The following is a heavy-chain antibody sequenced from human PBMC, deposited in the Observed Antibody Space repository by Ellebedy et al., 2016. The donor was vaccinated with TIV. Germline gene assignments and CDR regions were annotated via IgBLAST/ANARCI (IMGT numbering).Heavy chain of an antibody. D-gene: IGHD2/OR15-2a*01. CDR2: IGVSGATT. CDR1: GFTFSSYA. J-gene: IGHJ4*02. V-gene: IGHV3-23*01. Sequence: GESLKISCAASGFTFSSYAMNWVRQAPGKGLEWVAGIGVSGATTYYAASVKGRFTISRDNSRNTMSLPMDSLRAEDTALYYCTSPAVGHTTGCCRYYFDYWGLGTLVTVSS. CDR3: TSPAVGHTTGCCRYYFDY.